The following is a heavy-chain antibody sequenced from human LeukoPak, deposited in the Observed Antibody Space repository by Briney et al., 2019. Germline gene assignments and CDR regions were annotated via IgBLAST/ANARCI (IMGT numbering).Heavy chain of an antibody. CDR1: GGSINSYY. CDR3: ARGAGGGYGSNWFDP. Sequence: SETLSLTCTVSGGSINSYYWSWIRQPPGKGLEWIGCIYYSGSTNYNPSLKSRVTISVDTSKNQFSLRLRSVTAADTAVYYCARGAGGGYGSNWFDPWGQGTLVTVSS. J-gene: IGHJ5*02. CDR2: IYYSGST. V-gene: IGHV4-59*01. D-gene: IGHD2-2*03.